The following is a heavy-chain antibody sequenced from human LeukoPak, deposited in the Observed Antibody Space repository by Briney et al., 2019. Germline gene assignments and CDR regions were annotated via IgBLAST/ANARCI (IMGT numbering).Heavy chain of an antibody. Sequence: GGSLRLSCAASGFTFSNYAMSWVRQAPGKGLEWVSAISGGGASTYYADSVKGRSTISRDNSKNTLYLQMNSLRAEDTAVYYCAKRDGYNSNYFDYWGQGTLVTVSS. CDR3: AKRDGYNSNYFDY. CDR1: GFTFSNYA. V-gene: IGHV3-23*01. J-gene: IGHJ4*02. D-gene: IGHD5-24*01. CDR2: ISGGGAST.